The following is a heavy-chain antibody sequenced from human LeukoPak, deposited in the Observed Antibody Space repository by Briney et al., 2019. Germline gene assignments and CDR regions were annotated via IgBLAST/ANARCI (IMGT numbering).Heavy chain of an antibody. J-gene: IGHJ4*02. D-gene: IGHD3-22*01. V-gene: IGHV3-23*01. Sequence: PGGSLRLSRAASGFTFSSYAMTWVRQAPGKGLEGVSVISGSGGSTYYADSVKGRFTISRDNSKNTLYLQMNSLRAEDTAVYYCAKGQNYYDTSGYLTVDHWGQGTLVTVSS. CDR3: AKGQNYYDTSGYLTVDH. CDR2: ISGSGGST. CDR1: GFTFSSYA.